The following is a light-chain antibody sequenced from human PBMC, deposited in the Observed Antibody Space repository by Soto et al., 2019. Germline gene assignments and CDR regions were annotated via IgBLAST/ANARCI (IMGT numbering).Light chain of an antibody. CDR1: QSVSSN. CDR2: DAS. Sequence: EIVLYQSPGTLSLSKGEGATLSCRASQSVSSNLAWYQQKPGQAPRLLIYDASTGATGIPARFSGSGSGTDFTLTINRLEPEDYAVYYCQQYGTSPWTFGQGTKVDIK. J-gene: IGKJ1*01. CDR3: QQYGTSPWT. V-gene: IGKV3-20*01.